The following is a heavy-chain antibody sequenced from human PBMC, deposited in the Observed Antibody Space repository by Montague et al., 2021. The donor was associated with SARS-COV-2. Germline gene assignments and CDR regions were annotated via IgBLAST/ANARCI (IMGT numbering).Heavy chain of an antibody. D-gene: IGHD1-26*01. CDR3: AGRGSGRSDLAY. V-gene: IGHV4-34*01. Sequence: SETLSLTCAVYGGSISGYYWSWIRQPPRKGRAWIGVINHSGSTKYIPSPKSRVSMSAEQSWNKFSLRLTSATAADTAIYYCAGRGSGRSDLAYWGQGTLVTVSS. J-gene: IGHJ4*02. CDR2: INHSGST. CDR1: GGSISGYY.